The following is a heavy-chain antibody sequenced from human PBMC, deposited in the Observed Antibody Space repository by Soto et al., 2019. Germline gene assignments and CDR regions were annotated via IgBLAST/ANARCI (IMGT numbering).Heavy chain of an antibody. CDR3: AGAGSSLGYAMDV. D-gene: IGHD3-10*01. CDR2: ISANNGNT. CDR1: GYTFTNYG. Sequence: GASVKVSCKASGYTFTNYGISWVRQAPGQGLEWMGWISANNGNTHYAQKFQGRVTMTTETSTSTVYMELRSLRSDDTAVYYCAGAGSSLGYAMDVWGRGTTVTVSS. J-gene: IGHJ6*02. V-gene: IGHV1-18*04.